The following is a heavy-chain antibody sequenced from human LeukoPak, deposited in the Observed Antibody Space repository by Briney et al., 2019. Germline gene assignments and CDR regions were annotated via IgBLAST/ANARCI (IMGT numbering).Heavy chain of an antibody. CDR1: GYTFTSYA. CDR2: INAGNGNT. CDR3: AKDEGIRCLKGDCPFDY. J-gene: IGHJ4*02. D-gene: IGHD2-21*01. V-gene: IGHV1-3*01. Sequence: ASVKVSCKASGYTFTSYAMHWVRQAPGQRPEWMGWINAGNGNTKYSQKFQGRVTITRDTSASTAYMELSSLRSEDTAVYYCAKDEGIRCLKGDCPFDYWGQGTLVTVSS.